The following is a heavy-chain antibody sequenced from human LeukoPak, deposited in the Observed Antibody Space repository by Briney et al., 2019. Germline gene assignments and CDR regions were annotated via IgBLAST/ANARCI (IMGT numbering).Heavy chain of an antibody. CDR2: ISYDGSNK. Sequence: EPGGSLRLSCAASGFTFSSYGMHWVRQAPGKGLEWVAVISYDGSNKYYADSVKGRFTISRDNSKDTLYLQMNSLRAEDTAVYYCAKDSMYSSSWTPNWFDPWGQGTLVTVSS. CDR1: GFTFSSYG. J-gene: IGHJ5*02. CDR3: AKDSMYSSSWTPNWFDP. D-gene: IGHD6-13*01. V-gene: IGHV3-30*18.